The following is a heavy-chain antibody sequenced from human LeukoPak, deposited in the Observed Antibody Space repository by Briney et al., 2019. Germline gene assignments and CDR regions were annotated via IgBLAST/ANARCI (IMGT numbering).Heavy chain of an antibody. V-gene: IGHV3-20*04. CDR1: GFTFDDYG. D-gene: IGHD1-26*01. CDR3: ATTRGSSFDY. J-gene: IGHJ4*02. CDR2: NWNGGST. Sequence: GGSLRLSCAASGFTFDDYGMSWVRQAPGKGLEWVSGNWNGGSTGYADSVKGRFTISRDNSKNTLYLQMNSLRVEDTAMYYCATTRGSSFDYWGQGTLVTVSS.